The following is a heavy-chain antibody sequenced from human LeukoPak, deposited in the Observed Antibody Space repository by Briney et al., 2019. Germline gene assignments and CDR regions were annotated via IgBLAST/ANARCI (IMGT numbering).Heavy chain of an antibody. V-gene: IGHV3-7*04. D-gene: IGHD5-18*01. CDR3: ARGPGTAMASDFDY. CDR2: INQDGSEK. Sequence: GGSLRLSCAASGFTFSSYWMSWVRQAPGKGLEWVANINQDGSEKYYVDSVKGRFTISRDNAKNSLYLQMNSLRAEDTAVYYCARGPGTAMASDFDYWGQGTLVTVSS. CDR1: GFTFSSYW. J-gene: IGHJ4*02.